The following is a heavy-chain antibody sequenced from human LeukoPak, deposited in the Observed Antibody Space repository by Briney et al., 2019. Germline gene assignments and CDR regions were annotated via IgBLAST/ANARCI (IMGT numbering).Heavy chain of an antibody. CDR2: INHSGST. J-gene: IGHJ4*02. D-gene: IGHD5-18*01. CDR1: GGSFSSYY. Sequence: PSETLSLTCAVYGGSFSSYYWSWIRQPPGKGLEWIGEINHSGSTNYNPSLESRVTISVDTSKNQFSLKLSSVTAADTAVYYCARERGYSYWSYFDYWGQGTLVAVSS. V-gene: IGHV4-34*01. CDR3: ARERGYSYWSYFDY.